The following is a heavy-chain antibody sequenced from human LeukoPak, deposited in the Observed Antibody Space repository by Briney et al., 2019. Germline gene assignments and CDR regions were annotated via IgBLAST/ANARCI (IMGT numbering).Heavy chain of an antibody. CDR1: GFTFSSYG. D-gene: IGHD2-21*02. CDR2: ISYDGSNK. CDR3: AKRRDDCGGDCYPDY. J-gene: IGHJ4*02. V-gene: IGHV3-30*18. Sequence: HPGRSLRLSCAASGFTFSSYGMHWVRQAPGKGLEWVAVISYDGSNKYYADSVKGRFTISRDNSKNTLYLQMNSLRAEDTAVYYCAKRRDDCGGDCYPDYWGQGTLVTVSS.